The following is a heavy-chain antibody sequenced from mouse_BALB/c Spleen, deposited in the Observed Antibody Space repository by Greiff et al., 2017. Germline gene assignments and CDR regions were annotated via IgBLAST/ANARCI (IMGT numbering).Heavy chain of an antibody. CDR1: GFSLTSYG. D-gene: IGHD6-1*01. Sequence: VKVVESGPGLVQPSQSLSITCTVSGFSLTSYGVHWVRQSPGKGLEWLGVIWSGGSTDYNAAFISRLSISKDNSKSQVFFKMNSLQANDTAIYYCARNRPPGDAMDYWGQGTSVTVSS. J-gene: IGHJ4*01. CDR2: IWSGGST. V-gene: IGHV2-2*02. CDR3: ARNRPPGDAMDY.